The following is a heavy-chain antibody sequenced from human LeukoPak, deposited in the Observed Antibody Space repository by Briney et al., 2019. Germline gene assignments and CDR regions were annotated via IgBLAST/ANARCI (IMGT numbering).Heavy chain of an antibody. CDR1: GGSISSYY. V-gene: IGHV4-4*09. CDR3: ARQYCSSTSCYNDY. CDR2: IYTSGST. J-gene: IGHJ4*02. D-gene: IGHD2-2*01. Sequence: PSETLSLTCTVSGGSISSYYWSWIRQPPGKGLEWIGYIYTSGSTNYNPSLKGRVTISVDTSKNQFSLKLSSVTAADTAVYYCARQYCSSTSCYNDYWGQGTLVTVSS.